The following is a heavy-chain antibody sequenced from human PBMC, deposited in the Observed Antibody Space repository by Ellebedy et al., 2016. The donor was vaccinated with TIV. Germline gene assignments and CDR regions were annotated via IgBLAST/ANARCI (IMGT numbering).Heavy chain of an antibody. CDR2: LNPNSGDT. J-gene: IGHJ4*02. D-gene: IGHD3-10*01. Sequence: AASVKVSCKASGYTFTTYDLTWVRQAPGQGLEWMAWLNPNSGDTGYAQKFQGRVTITRDTSINTAYMELSSLRSEDTAVYYCARGRDDYDSGTYPVLAYWGQGTLVTVSS. CDR3: ARGRDDYDSGTYPVLAY. CDR1: GYTFTTYD. V-gene: IGHV1-8*03.